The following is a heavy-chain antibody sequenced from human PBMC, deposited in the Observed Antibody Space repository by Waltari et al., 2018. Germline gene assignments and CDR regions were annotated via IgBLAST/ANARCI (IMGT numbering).Heavy chain of an antibody. Sequence: QVQLQESGPGLVKPSQTLSLTCTVSGGSISSGSYYWSWIRQPAGKGLEWIGRIYTSGHTNYNPSLKSRVTISVDTSKNQFSLKLSSVTAADTAVYYCARQGGTGSDYWGQGTLVTVSS. D-gene: IGHD2-8*02. J-gene: IGHJ4*02. CDR2: IYTSGHT. V-gene: IGHV4-61*02. CDR3: ARQGGTGSDY. CDR1: GGSISSGSYY.